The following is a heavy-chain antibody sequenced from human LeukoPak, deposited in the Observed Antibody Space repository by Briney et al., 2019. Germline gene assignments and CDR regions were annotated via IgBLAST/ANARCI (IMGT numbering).Heavy chain of an antibody. Sequence: GASVKVSCKXSGYTFTSYGISWVRQAPRQGLEWMGWISAYNGNTNYAQKLQGRVTMTTDTSTSTAYMELRSLRSDDTAVYYCARELRMTTVDYWGQGTLVTVSS. CDR2: ISAYNGNT. J-gene: IGHJ4*02. CDR1: GYTFTSYG. CDR3: ARELRMTTVDY. V-gene: IGHV1-18*01. D-gene: IGHD4-17*01.